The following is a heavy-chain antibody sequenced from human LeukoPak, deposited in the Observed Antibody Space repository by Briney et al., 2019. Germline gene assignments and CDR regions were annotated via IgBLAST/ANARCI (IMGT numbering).Heavy chain of an antibody. D-gene: IGHD1-26*01. CDR1: GFTFSSYA. CDR2: ISYDGSNK. J-gene: IGHJ4*02. CDR3: ARDLTVGAEDY. Sequence: PGGSLRLSCAASGFTFSSYAMHWVRQAPGKGLEWVAVISYDGSNKYYADSVKGRFTISRDNSKNTLYLQMNSLRAEDTAVYYCARDLTVGAEDYWGQGTLVTVSS. V-gene: IGHV3-30*14.